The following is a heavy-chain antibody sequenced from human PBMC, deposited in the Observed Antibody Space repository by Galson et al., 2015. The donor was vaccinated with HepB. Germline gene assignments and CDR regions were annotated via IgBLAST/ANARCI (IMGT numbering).Heavy chain of an antibody. CDR1: GGTFSSYA. Sequence: SVKVSCKASGGTFSSYAISWVRQAPGQGLEWMGGIIPIFGTANYAQKFQGRVTITADKSTSTAYMELSSLRSEDTAVYYCARTDTYYYDSSGYYYPGDFDYWGQGTLVTVSS. V-gene: IGHV1-69*06. J-gene: IGHJ4*02. CDR2: IIPIFGTA. D-gene: IGHD3-22*01. CDR3: ARTDTYYYDSSGYYYPGDFDY.